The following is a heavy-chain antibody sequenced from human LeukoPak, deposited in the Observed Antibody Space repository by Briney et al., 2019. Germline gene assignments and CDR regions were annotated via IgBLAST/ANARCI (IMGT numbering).Heavy chain of an antibody. J-gene: IGHJ4*02. D-gene: IGHD5-18*01. V-gene: IGHV1-69*05. Sequence: VASVKVSCKASGGTFSSYAISWVRQAPGQGLEWIGRIIPIFGTANYAQKFQGRVTITTDESASTAYMELSSLRSEDTAVYYCARSRGYSYGYEGAYYFDYWGQGTLVTVSS. CDR2: IIPIFGTA. CDR3: ARSRGYSYGYEGAYYFDY. CDR1: GGTFSSYA.